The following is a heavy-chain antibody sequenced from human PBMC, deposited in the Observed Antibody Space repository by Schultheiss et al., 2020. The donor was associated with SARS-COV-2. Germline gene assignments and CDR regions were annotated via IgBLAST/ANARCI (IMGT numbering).Heavy chain of an antibody. J-gene: IGHJ6*02. D-gene: IGHD4-17*01. CDR1: GFTFDDYA. Sequence: GGSLRLSCAASGFTFDDYAMHWVRQAPGKGLEWVSAISGSGGSTYYADSVKGRFTISRDNAKNSLYLQMNSLRAEDTAVYYCAREGPDYGDYFSFGMDVWGQGTAVTVSS. CDR2: ISGSGGST. CDR3: AREGPDYGDYFSFGMDV. V-gene: IGHV3-23*01.